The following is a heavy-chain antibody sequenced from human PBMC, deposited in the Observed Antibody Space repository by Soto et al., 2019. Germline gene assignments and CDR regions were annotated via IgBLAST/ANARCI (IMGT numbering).Heavy chain of an antibody. CDR2: IYYSGST. CDR1: GGSISSSSYY. J-gene: IGHJ4*02. CDR3: ARHVRAAVAGPKYFDY. Sequence: SETLSLTCTVSGGSISSSSYYWGWIRQPPGKGLEWIGSIYYSGSTYYNPSLKSRVTISVDTSKNQFSLKLSSVTAADTAVYYCARHVRAAVAGPKYFDYWGQGTLVTVFS. V-gene: IGHV4-39*01. D-gene: IGHD6-19*01.